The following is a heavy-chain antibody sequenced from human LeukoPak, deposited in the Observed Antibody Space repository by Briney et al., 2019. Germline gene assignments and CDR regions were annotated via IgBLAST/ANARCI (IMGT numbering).Heavy chain of an antibody. CDR2: MYRSGTT. V-gene: IGHV4-38-2*02. D-gene: IGHD3-3*01. Sequence: SETLSLTCSVSGNSISSGYYWGWVRQPPREGLERIGSMYRSGTTHYNPSLKSRVPISVDTSKNRFSLKLTSVTAADTAVYFCARSSGNYEFWSGYSLWGQGTLVTVSS. CDR1: GNSISSGYY. CDR3: ARSSGNYEFWSGYSL. J-gene: IGHJ4*02.